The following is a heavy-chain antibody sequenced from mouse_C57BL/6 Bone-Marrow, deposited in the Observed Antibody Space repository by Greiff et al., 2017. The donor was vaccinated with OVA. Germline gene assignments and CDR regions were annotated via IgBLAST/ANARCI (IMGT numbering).Heavy chain of an antibody. D-gene: IGHD2-3*01. Sequence: VMLVESGAELARPGASVKLSCKASGYTFTSYGLSWVKQRTVQGLEWIGEIYPRSGNTYYNEKFKGKATLTADKSSSTAYMELRSLTSEDSAVYFCARYDGYFDYWGQGTTLTVSS. J-gene: IGHJ2*01. CDR2: IYPRSGNT. CDR1: GYTFTSYG. CDR3: ARYDGYFDY. V-gene: IGHV1-81*01.